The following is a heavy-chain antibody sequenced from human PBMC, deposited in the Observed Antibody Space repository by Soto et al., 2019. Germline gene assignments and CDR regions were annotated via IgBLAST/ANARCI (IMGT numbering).Heavy chain of an antibody. CDR1: GGSISSYY. D-gene: IGHD3-3*01. J-gene: IGHJ5*02. V-gene: IGHV4-59*01. CDR2: IYYSGST. Sequence: PSETLSLTCTVSGGSISSYYWGWIRQPPGKGLEWIGYIYYSGSTNYNPSLKSRAAISVDTSKNQFSLKLTSVTAADTAIYYCARNTGLRNPFDPWGQGTLVTSPQ. CDR3: ARNTGLRNPFDP.